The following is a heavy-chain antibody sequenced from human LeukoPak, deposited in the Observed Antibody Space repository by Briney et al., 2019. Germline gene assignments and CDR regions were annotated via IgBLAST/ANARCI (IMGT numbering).Heavy chain of an antibody. CDR2: IYPGDSDT. J-gene: IGHJ6*02. Sequence: GESLKISCKGSGYSFTSYWIGWVRQMPGKGLEWMGIIYPGDSDTRYSPSFQGQVTISADKSISTAYLQWSSLKASDTAMYYCAGFLMVRGVINYGMDVWGQGTTVTVSS. D-gene: IGHD3-10*01. CDR1: GYSFTSYW. CDR3: AGFLMVRGVINYGMDV. V-gene: IGHV5-51*01.